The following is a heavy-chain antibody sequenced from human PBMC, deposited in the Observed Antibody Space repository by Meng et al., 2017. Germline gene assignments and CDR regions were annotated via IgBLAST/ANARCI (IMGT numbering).Heavy chain of an antibody. V-gene: IGHV4-34*01. D-gene: IGHD1-1*01. CDR2: INHSGST. J-gene: IGHJ4*02. CDR1: GGSFSGYY. CDR3: AGAQTGTREIDY. Sequence: QGQLQQWGGGLVKPSETLSLTCAVYGGSFSGYYWSWIRQPPGKGLEWIGEINHSGSTNYNPSLRSRVTISVDTSKNQFSLKLSSVTAADTAVYYCAGAQTGTREIDYWGQGTLVTVSS.